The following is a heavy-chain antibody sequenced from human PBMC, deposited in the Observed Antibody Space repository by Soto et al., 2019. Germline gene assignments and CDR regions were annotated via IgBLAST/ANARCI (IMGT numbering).Heavy chain of an antibody. CDR2: IYTSGSA. CDR3: ASRSIAARRYGMDV. J-gene: IGHJ6*02. Sequence: SETLSLTCTVSGGSISSYYWSWIRQPAGKGLEWIGRIYTSGSANYNPSLKSRVTMSVDTSKNQFSLKLSSVTAADTAVYYCASRSIAARRYGMDVWGQGTTVTVSS. D-gene: IGHD6-6*01. V-gene: IGHV4-4*07. CDR1: GGSISSYY.